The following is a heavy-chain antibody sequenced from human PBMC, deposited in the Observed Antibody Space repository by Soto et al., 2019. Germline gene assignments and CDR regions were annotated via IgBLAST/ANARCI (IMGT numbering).Heavy chain of an antibody. V-gene: IGHV4-61*01. CDR1: GGSVSSGSYY. D-gene: IGHD3-22*01. Sequence: PSETLSLTCTVSGGSVSSGSYYWSWIRQPPGKGLEWIGYIYYSGSTNYNPSLKSRVTISVDTSKNQFSLKLSSVTAADTAVYYCAREEYYDSSGYYLFDYWGQGTLVTVSS. CDR3: AREEYYDSSGYYLFDY. CDR2: IYYSGST. J-gene: IGHJ4*02.